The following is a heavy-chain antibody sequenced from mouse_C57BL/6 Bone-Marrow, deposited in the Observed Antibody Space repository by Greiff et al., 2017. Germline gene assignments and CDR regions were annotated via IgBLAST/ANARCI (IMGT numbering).Heavy chain of an antibody. Sequence: QVQLQQPGAELVRPGTSVKLSCKASGYTFTSYWMHWVKQRPGQGLEWIGVIDPSDSYTNYNQKFKGKATLTVDTSSSTAYMQLSSLTSEDSAVYYCARVTDGYYKCYAMDYWGQGTSVTVSS. J-gene: IGHJ4*01. CDR1: GYTFTSYW. D-gene: IGHD2-3*01. CDR2: IDPSDSYT. V-gene: IGHV1-59*01. CDR3: ARVTDGYYKCYAMDY.